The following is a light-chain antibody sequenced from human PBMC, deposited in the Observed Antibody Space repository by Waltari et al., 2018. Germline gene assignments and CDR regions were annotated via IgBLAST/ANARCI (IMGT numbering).Light chain of an antibody. J-gene: IGKJ5*01. V-gene: IGKV1-33*01. CDR3: QQYGNLPPSVT. CDR2: DAS. CDR1: QGINKY. Sequence: DIQMTQSPSSLSASVGDRVTITCQASQGINKYVNWYQQKPGKPPNLLIDDASNLETGVPSRFSGSGSGRHFTLTISSLQPEDIATYYCQQYGNLPPSVTFGQGTRLEIK.